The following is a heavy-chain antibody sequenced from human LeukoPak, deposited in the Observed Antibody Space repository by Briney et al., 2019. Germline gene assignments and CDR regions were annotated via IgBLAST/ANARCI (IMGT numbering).Heavy chain of an antibody. CDR1: GGSISSYY. CDR2: IYTSGST. Sequence: PSETLSLTCTVSGGSISSYYWSWIRQPAGKGLEWIGRIYTSGSTNYNPSLKSRVTISVDTSKNQFSLKLSSVTAADTAVYYCARDGLVVTASNDAFDIWGQGTMVTVSS. J-gene: IGHJ3*02. CDR3: ARDGLVVTASNDAFDI. V-gene: IGHV4-4*07. D-gene: IGHD2-21*02.